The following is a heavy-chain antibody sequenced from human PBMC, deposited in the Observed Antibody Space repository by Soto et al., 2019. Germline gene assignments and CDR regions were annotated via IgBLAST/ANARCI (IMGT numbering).Heavy chain of an antibody. CDR1: GYSFTTYG. CDR3: AREGPAPYYYYGMDV. V-gene: IGHV1-18*01. J-gene: IGHJ6*02. CDR2: ISAYNGNT. Sequence: QVQLVQSGGEVKKPGASVKVSCKTSGYSFTTYGISWVRQAPGQGLEWMGWISAYNGNTNYAQKLQDRVTMTTDTSTSTAYMELRSLRSDDTAVYYCAREGPAPYYYYGMDVWGQGRTVTVSS.